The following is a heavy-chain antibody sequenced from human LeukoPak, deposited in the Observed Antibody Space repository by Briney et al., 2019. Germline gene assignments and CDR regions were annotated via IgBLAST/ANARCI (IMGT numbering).Heavy chain of an antibody. CDR1: GHTANTYG. D-gene: IGHD2-15*01. CDR3: ANVAKGRYFFYYMDV. J-gene: IGHJ6*03. CDR2: IFSDNGQT. V-gene: IGHV1-18*01. Sequence: ASVKVSCKASGHTANTYGFSWVRQAPGQGLEWIGWIFSDNGQTKYRDKFQGRVTMTTDTSKTIAYMELRSLRSDDTAVYFCANVAKGRYFFYYMDVWGKGTTVTVS.